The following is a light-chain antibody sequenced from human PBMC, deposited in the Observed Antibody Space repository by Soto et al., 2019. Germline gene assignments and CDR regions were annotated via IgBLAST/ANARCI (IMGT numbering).Light chain of an antibody. Sequence: AIQVTQSPSSLSASVGDRVTITCRASQGIRNELSWYQQKPGKAPKFLIFAASNLQIGVPSRFSGSGSGTDFTLTISSLQPEDFATYFCLQDDDYPFSFRGGTKVEIK. CDR3: LQDDDYPFS. CDR1: QGIRNE. CDR2: AAS. V-gene: IGKV1-6*01. J-gene: IGKJ4*01.